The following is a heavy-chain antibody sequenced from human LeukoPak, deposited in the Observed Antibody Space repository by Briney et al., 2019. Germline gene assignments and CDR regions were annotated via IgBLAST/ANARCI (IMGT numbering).Heavy chain of an antibody. CDR3: ARLLGFWSGYDY. D-gene: IGHD3-3*01. CDR2: ISYDGSNK. Sequence: GGSLRLSCAASGFTFSSYAMDWVRQAPGKGLEWVAVISYDGSNKYYADSVKGRFTISRDNSKNTLYLQMNSLRAEDTAVYYCARLLGFWSGYDYWGQGTLVTVSS. CDR1: GFTFSSYA. J-gene: IGHJ4*02. V-gene: IGHV3-30-3*01.